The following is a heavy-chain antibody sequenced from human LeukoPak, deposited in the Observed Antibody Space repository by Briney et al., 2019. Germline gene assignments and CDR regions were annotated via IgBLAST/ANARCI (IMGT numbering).Heavy chain of an antibody. D-gene: IGHD2-15*01. Sequence: GGSLRLSCAASGFTFSSYAMSWVRQAPGKGLEWVSSIGRSGDITDYADSVKGRFTISRDNLNTLYLQMNSLRAEDTAVYYCANLHLGYCSGDSCYYFDYWGQGTLVTVSS. CDR1: GFTFSSYA. CDR3: ANLHLGYCSGDSCYYFDY. J-gene: IGHJ4*02. CDR2: IGRSGDIT. V-gene: IGHV3-23*01.